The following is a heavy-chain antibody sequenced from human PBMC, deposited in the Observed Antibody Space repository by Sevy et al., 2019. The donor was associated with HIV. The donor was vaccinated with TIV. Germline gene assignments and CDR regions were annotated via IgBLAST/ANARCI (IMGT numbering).Heavy chain of an antibody. Sequence: GGYLRLSCAASGFTFSKYSMSWVRQPPGKGLEWVSTLSFGCGEINHADSVKGRFTISRDNSKNSLYLQMNNLRAEDTAVYYCAREGWTKPHDYWGQGTLVTVSS. CDR1: GFTFSKYS. CDR3: AREGWTKPHDY. V-gene: IGHV3-23*01. J-gene: IGHJ4*02. CDR2: LSFGCGEI. D-gene: IGHD2-15*01.